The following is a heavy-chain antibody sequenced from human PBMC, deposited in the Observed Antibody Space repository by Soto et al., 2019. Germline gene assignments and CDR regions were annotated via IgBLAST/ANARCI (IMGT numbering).Heavy chain of an antibody. Sequence: QVQLQQWGAGLLKPSETLSLTCAVYGGSFSGYYWSWIRQPPGKGLEWIGEINHSGSTNYNPSLKSRVTISVDTSKNQFSLKLSSVTAADTAVSYCARVIFGRGYYYYYYMDVWGKGTTVTVSS. CDR1: GGSFSGYY. D-gene: IGHD3-3*01. CDR2: INHSGST. J-gene: IGHJ6*03. V-gene: IGHV4-34*01. CDR3: ARVIFGRGYYYYYYMDV.